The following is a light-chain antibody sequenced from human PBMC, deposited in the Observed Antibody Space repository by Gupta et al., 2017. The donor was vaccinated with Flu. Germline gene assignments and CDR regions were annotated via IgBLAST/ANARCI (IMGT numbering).Light chain of an antibody. J-gene: IGKJ4*01. CDR1: QNIKDR. CDR3: QQYDSWVVT. Sequence: GERATLSCRSSQNIKDRLAWYQQQPGQAPRLLIYGAYTRATGIPARFSGSGSGTGFTLTISSLQSEEFAVYYCQQYDSWVVTFGGGTKVEIK. V-gene: IGKV3-15*01. CDR2: GAY.